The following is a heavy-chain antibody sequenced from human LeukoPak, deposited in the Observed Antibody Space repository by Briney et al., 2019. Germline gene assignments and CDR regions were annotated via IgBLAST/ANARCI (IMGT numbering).Heavy chain of an antibody. CDR3: ASHSSGWYREAFDT. D-gene: IGHD6-19*01. V-gene: IGHV4-4*07. CDR2: IYTSGST. J-gene: IGHJ3*02. Sequence: KPSETLSLTCTVSGSSISSYYWSWIRQPAGKGLEWIGRIYTSGSTNYNPSLKSRVTMSVDTSKNQFSLKLSSVTAADTAVYYCASHSSGWYREAFDTWGQGTMVTVSS. CDR1: GSSISSYY.